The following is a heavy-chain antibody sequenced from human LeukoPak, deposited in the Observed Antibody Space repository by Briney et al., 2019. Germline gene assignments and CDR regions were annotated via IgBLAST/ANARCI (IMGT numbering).Heavy chain of an antibody. Sequence: ASVKVSGKASGYTFTSYGISWVRQAPGQGLEWMGWISAYNGNTNYAQKLQGRVTMTTDTSTSTAYMELRSLRSDDTAVYYCARDRLTVAGTTSFDYWGQGTLVTVSS. CDR3: ARDRLTVAGTTSFDY. CDR2: ISAYNGNT. D-gene: IGHD1-7*01. V-gene: IGHV1-18*01. J-gene: IGHJ4*02. CDR1: GYTFTSYG.